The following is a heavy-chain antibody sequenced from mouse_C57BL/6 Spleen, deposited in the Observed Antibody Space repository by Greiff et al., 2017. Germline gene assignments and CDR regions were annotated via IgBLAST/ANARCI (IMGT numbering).Heavy chain of an antibody. J-gene: IGHJ1*03. CDR3: ARAHYYYGSSGWYFDV. CDR1: GYTFTSYG. Sequence: VQLQQSGAELARPGASVKLSCKASGYTFTSYGISWVKQRTGQGLEWIGEINPSSGNTYYNEKFKGKATLTADKSSSTAYMELRSLTSEDSAVYFCARAHYYYGSSGWYFDVWGTGTTVTVAS. CDR2: INPSSGNT. D-gene: IGHD1-1*01. V-gene: IGHV1-81*01.